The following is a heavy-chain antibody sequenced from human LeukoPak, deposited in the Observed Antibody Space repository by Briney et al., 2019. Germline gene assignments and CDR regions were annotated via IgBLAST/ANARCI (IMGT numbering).Heavy chain of an antibody. CDR3: ARSLVPAAKGYYYYMDV. Sequence: ASVKVSCKASGYTFTSYDINWVRQATGQGLEWMGWMNPNSGNTGYAQKFQGRVTITRNTSISTAYMELSSLRSEDTAVYYCARSLVPAAKGYYYYMDVWGKGTTVTVSS. D-gene: IGHD2-2*01. CDR2: MNPNSGNT. CDR1: GYTFTSYD. V-gene: IGHV1-8*03. J-gene: IGHJ6*03.